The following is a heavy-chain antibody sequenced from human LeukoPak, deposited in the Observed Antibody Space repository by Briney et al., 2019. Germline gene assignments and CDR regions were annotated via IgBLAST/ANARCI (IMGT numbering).Heavy chain of an antibody. CDR3: VLVWFGELFWFDP. CDR2: ISAYNGNT. D-gene: IGHD3-10*01. Sequence: RASVKVSCKASGYTFTSYGISWVRQAPGQGLEWMGWISAYNGNTNYAQKLQGRVTMTTDTSPSTAYMELRSLRSDDTAVYYCVLVWFGELFWFDPWGQGTLVTVSS. V-gene: IGHV1-18*01. CDR1: GYTFTSYG. J-gene: IGHJ5*02.